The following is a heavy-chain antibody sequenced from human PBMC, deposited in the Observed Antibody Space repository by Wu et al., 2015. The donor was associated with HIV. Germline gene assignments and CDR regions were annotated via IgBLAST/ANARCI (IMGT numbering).Heavy chain of an antibody. D-gene: IGHD3-22*01. CDR1: GGTFSSYA. Sequence: QVQLVQSGAEVKKPGSSVKVSCKASGGTFSSYAISWVRQAPGQGLEWMGRIIPIFGTANYAQKFQGRVTITADESTSTAYMELSSLRSEDTAVYYCARGQTYYYDSSGYDTLDYWGQGNAGHRLL. V-gene: IGHV1-69*13. CDR3: ARGQTYYYDSSGYDTLDY. J-gene: IGHJ4*02. CDR2: IIPIFGTA.